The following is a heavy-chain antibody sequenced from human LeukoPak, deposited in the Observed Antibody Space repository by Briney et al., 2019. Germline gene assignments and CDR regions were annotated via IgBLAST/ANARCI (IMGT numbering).Heavy chain of an antibody. J-gene: IGHJ4*02. CDR1: GFTFSSYE. Sequence: PGGSLRLCCAASGFTFSSYEMNWVRQAPGKGLEWVSYISGSGSTIYYADSVKGRFTISRDNAKNSLYLQMNSLRAEDTAVYYCARSSYRYSGSYGGGDYWGQGTLVTVSS. CDR2: ISGSGSTI. V-gene: IGHV3-48*03. D-gene: IGHD1-26*01. CDR3: ARSSYRYSGSYGGGDY.